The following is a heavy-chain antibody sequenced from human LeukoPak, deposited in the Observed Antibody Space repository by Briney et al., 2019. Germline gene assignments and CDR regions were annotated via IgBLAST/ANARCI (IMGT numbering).Heavy chain of an antibody. CDR2: VNPNSGDT. J-gene: IGHJ4*02. CDR3: ARGRAGYCSSTSCYWFDY. D-gene: IGHD2-2*01. V-gene: IGHV1-2*02. Sequence: GASVKVSCKASGYTFTGYYMHWVRQAPGQGLEWMGWVNPNSGDTNYAQKFQDRVTMTRDTSISTAYMELSRLRSDDTAVYYCARGRAGYCSSTSCYWFDYWGQGTLVTVSS. CDR1: GYTFTGYY.